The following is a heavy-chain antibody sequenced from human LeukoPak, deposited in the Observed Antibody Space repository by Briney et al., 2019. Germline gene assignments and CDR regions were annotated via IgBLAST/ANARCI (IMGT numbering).Heavy chain of an antibody. CDR2: ISYDGSNK. J-gene: IGHJ4*02. CDR1: GFTFSSYA. CDR3: ARDYCGGDCCLDY. V-gene: IGHV3-30-3*01. D-gene: IGHD2-21*02. Sequence: GGSLRLSCAASGFTFSSYAMHWVRQAPGKGLEGVAVISYDGSNKYYADSVKGRFTISRDNSKNTLYLQMNSLRAEDTAVYYCARDYCGGDCCLDYWGQGTLVTVSS.